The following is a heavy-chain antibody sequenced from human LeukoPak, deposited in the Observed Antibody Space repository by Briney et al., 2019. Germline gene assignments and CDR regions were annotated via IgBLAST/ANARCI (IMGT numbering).Heavy chain of an antibody. V-gene: IGHV5-51*01. J-gene: IGHJ4*02. CDR1: GYSFTNYW. D-gene: IGHD6-13*01. CDR2: IYPGGSDT. Sequence: GESLKISCKGSGYSFTNYWIGWVRQMPGKGLEWMGIIYPGGSDTRYRPSFQGQVTISADKSISTAYLQWSSLKASDTAMYYCANTGVAAGVDYWGQGTLVTVSS. CDR3: ANTGVAAGVDY.